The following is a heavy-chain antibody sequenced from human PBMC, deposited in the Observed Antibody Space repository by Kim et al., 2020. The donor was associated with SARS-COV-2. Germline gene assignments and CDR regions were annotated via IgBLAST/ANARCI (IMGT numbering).Heavy chain of an antibody. V-gene: IGHV3-30*04. D-gene: IGHD3-10*01. CDR1: GFTFSSYA. CDR3: ARDLGRIVTMVQCLGPIDY. Sequence: GGSLRLSCAASGFTFSSYAMHWVRQAPGKGLEWVAVISYDGSNKYYADSVKGRFTISRDNSKNTLYLQMNSLRAEDTAVYYCARDLGRIVTMVQCLGPIDYWGQGTLVTVSS. J-gene: IGHJ4*02. CDR2: ISYDGSNK.